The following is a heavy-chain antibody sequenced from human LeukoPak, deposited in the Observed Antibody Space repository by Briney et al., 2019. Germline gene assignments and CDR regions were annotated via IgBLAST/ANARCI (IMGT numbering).Heavy chain of an antibody. CDR3: ARLGGDGYNSQTLRGTYYFDY. CDR2: IYPGDSDT. V-gene: IGHV5-51*01. D-gene: IGHD5-24*01. Sequence: LGESLKISCKASGYSFTTYWIGWVRQMPGKGLEWMGIIYPGDSDTRYSPSFQGQVTISADKSISTAYLQWSSLKASDTAMYYCARLGGDGYNSQTLRGTYYFDYWGQGTLVTVSS. CDR1: GYSFTTYW. J-gene: IGHJ4*02.